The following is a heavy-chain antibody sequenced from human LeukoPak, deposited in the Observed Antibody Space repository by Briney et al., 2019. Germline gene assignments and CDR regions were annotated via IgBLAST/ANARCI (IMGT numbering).Heavy chain of an antibody. D-gene: IGHD3-10*01. Sequence: GASVKVSCKASGYTFTSYGISWVRQAPGQGLEWMGIINPSGGSTSYAQKFQGRVTMTRDTSTSTVYMELSSLRSEDTAVYYCASRLIGYGSGFVDYWGQGTLVTVSS. CDR1: GYTFTSYG. CDR3: ASRLIGYGSGFVDY. J-gene: IGHJ4*02. CDR2: INPSGGST. V-gene: IGHV1-46*01.